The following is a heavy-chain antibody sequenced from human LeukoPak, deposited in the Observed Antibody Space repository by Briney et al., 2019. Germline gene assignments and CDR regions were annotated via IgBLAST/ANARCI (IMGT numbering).Heavy chain of an antibody. D-gene: IGHD5-12*01. Sequence: GESLKISCKASGYSFRNQWIGWVRQMPGKGLEWMGIIYPGDSYTRYSPSFQGQVTISADKSISTAYLQWSSLKASDTAMYFCARHKRDSAYEVDYWGQGTLVTVSS. CDR3: ARHKRDSAYEVDY. CDR2: IYPGDSYT. J-gene: IGHJ4*02. V-gene: IGHV5-51*01. CDR1: GYSFRNQW.